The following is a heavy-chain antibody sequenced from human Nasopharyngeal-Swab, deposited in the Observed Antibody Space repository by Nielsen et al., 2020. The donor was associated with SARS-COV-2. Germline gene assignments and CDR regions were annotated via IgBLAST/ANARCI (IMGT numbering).Heavy chain of an antibody. Sequence: GRQAPEKGVEWVAVIWYDGSNKYYADSVKGRFTISRDNSKNTLYLQMNSLRAEDTAVYYCARDLSYYDSVGAFDIWGQGTMVTVSS. CDR2: IWYDGSNK. V-gene: IGHV3-33*01. J-gene: IGHJ3*02. D-gene: IGHD3-22*01. CDR3: ARDLSYYDSVGAFDI.